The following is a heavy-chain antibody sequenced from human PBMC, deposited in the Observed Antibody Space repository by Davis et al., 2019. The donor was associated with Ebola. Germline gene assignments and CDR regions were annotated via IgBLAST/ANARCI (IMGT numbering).Heavy chain of an antibody. Sequence: SETLSLTCTVSGVSINSGDYYWSWIRQPPGKGLEYIGYIYYSVSTFYNPSLKSRVTISADTSKNQLSLKLSSVTAADTAVYYCARGDWNYYFDYWGQGTLVTVSS. V-gene: IGHV4-30-4*01. J-gene: IGHJ4*02. D-gene: IGHD1-7*01. CDR3: ARGDWNYYFDY. CDR2: IYYSVST. CDR1: GVSINSGDYY.